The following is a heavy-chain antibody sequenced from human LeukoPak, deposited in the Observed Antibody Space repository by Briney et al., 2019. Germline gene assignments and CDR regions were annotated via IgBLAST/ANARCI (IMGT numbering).Heavy chain of an antibody. V-gene: IGHV3-23*01. CDR2: ISGSGGST. CDR1: GSTVSSNY. CDR3: AKDMEYSSSWYFDY. J-gene: IGHJ4*02. D-gene: IGHD6-13*01. Sequence: GGSLRLSCAASGSTVSSNYMSWVRQAPGKGLEWVSAISGSGGSTYYADSVKGRFTISRDNSKNTLYLQMNSLRAEDTAVYYCAKDMEYSSSWYFDYWGQGTLVTVSS.